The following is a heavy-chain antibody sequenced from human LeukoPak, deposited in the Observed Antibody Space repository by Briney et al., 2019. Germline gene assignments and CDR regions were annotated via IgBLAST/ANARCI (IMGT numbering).Heavy chain of an antibody. Sequence: PGGSLRLSCAASKFTFSSYSMNWVRQAPGKGLEWVSSINSYSSYIYYADSVKGRFTISRDNAKNSLYLQLISLRAEDTAVYYCTSEFFWFGGLYSDYWGQGTLVTVSS. CDR1: KFTFSSYS. D-gene: IGHD3-10*01. CDR2: INSYSSYI. V-gene: IGHV3-21*01. J-gene: IGHJ4*02. CDR3: TSEFFWFGGLYSDY.